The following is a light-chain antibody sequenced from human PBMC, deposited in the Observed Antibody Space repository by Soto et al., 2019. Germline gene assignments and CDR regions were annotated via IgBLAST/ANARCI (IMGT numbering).Light chain of an antibody. J-gene: IGKJ3*01. Sequence: EIVLTQSPATLSLSPGERATLSCRASQSVSSYLAWYQQKPGQAPRLLIYDASNRATVIPARFSGSGSGTDFTLTISSLEPEYFAVYYCQQRSNWFTFGPGTKVDIK. V-gene: IGKV3-11*01. CDR2: DAS. CDR1: QSVSSY. CDR3: QQRSNWFT.